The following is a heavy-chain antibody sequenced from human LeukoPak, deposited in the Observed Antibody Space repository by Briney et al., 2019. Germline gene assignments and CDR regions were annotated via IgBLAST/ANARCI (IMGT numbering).Heavy chain of an antibody. CDR2: IIPIFGTA. D-gene: IGHD3-22*01. J-gene: IGHJ6*03. V-gene: IGHV1-69*06. CDR1: GGTFSSYA. Sequence: GASVKVSCKASGGTFSSYAISWVRQAPGQGLEWMGGIIPIFGTANYAQKFQGRVTITADKSTSTAYMELSSLRSEDTAVYYCASASKTYYYDSSGYYPHYYHYYMDVWGKGTTVTVSS. CDR3: ASASKTYYYDSSGYYPHYYHYYMDV.